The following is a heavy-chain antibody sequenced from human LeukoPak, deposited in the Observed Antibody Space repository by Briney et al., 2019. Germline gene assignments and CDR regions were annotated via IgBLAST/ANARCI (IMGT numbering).Heavy chain of an antibody. CDR1: GFTFGSYW. Sequence: QAGGSLRLSCAASGFTFGSYWMTWVRQAPGKGLEWVANIQQDGGEKYYVGSVKGRFTISRDTAKNSLYLQMNSLRAEDTAVYYCARGGGAIEYWGQGTLVTVSS. V-gene: IGHV3-7*01. CDR3: ARGGGAIEY. CDR2: IQQDGGEK. D-gene: IGHD3-16*01. J-gene: IGHJ4*02.